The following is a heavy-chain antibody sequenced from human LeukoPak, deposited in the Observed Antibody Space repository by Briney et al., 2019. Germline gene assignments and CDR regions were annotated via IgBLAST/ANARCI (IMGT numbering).Heavy chain of an antibody. D-gene: IGHD6-19*01. J-gene: IGHJ3*01. CDR2: FDPEDGET. CDR1: GYTLTELS. CDR3: ATVRQWLGFFDY. Sequence: ASVKVSCKVSGYTLTELSMHWVRQAPGKGLEWMGGFDPEDGETIYAQKFQGRVTMTEDTSTDTAYMELSSLRSEDTAVYYCATVRQWLGFFDYWGQGTMVTVSS. V-gene: IGHV1-24*01.